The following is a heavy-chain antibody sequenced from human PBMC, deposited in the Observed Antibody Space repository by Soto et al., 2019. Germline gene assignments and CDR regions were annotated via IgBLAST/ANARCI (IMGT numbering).Heavy chain of an antibody. V-gene: IGHV4-30-2*06. CDR2: IFYNGKT. CDR3: ARDSYEKSACGINDGFDG. CDR1: GGSMNRGSCL. D-gene: IGHD3-22*01. Sequence: QLQLQESGPGLVKPSETLSLTCVVSGGSMNRGSCLWNWIRQSPGKGLEWIGCIFYNGKTQYNPCLKRRRTTSIARSQNQFSLKLTSVTAAETAVYYCARDSYEKSACGINDGFDGWCQGTVVTVSP. J-gene: IGHJ3*01.